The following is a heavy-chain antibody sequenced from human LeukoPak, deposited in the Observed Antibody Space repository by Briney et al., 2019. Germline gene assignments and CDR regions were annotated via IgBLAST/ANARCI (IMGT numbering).Heavy chain of an antibody. Sequence: PGGSLRLSCAASGFTFSSYSMNWVRQAPGKGLEWVSSISSSSSYIYYADSVKGRFTISRDNAKNSLYLQMSSLGAEDTAVHYCARNAYYDFWSGNFDYWGQGTLVTVSS. V-gene: IGHV3-21*01. CDR3: ARNAYYDFWSGNFDY. J-gene: IGHJ4*02. D-gene: IGHD3-3*01. CDR2: ISSSSSYI. CDR1: GFTFSSYS.